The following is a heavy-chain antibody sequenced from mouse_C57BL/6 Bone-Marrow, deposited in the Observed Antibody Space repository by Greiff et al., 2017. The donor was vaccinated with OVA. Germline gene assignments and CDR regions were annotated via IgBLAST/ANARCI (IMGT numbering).Heavy chain of an antibody. CDR3: ARNYYGSSYVYFDV. D-gene: IGHD1-1*01. CDR1: GFNIKNTY. V-gene: IGHV14-3*01. J-gene: IGHJ1*03. Sequence: EVQLQQSVAELVRPGASVKLSCTASGFNIKNTYMHWVKQRPEQGLEGIGRIDPANGNTKYAQKFQGKATITADTSSNTAYLQLSSLTSEYTAIYYCARNYYGSSYVYFDVWGTGTTVTVSS. CDR2: IDPANGNT.